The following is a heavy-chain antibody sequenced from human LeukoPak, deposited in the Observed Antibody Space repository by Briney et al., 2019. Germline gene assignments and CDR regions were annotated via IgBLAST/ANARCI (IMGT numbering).Heavy chain of an antibody. Sequence: GGSLRLSCAASGFTFSSYSMNWVRQAPGKGLEWVSYIRSSSSTIYYADSVKGRFTISRDNAKNSLYLQMNSLRAEDTAVYYCARDLATYYYDSSGFDAFDIWGQGTMVTVSS. CDR3: ARDLATYYYDSSGFDAFDI. CDR1: GFTFSSYS. J-gene: IGHJ3*02. V-gene: IGHV3-48*01. D-gene: IGHD3-22*01. CDR2: IRSSSSTI.